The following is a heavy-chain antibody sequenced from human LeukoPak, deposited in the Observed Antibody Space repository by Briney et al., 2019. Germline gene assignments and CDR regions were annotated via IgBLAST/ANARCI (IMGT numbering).Heavy chain of an antibody. D-gene: IGHD2-15*01. CDR3: ARDGGSSHYYYYGMDV. CDR2: INSDGSST. J-gene: IGHJ6*02. Sequence: GGSLRLSCAASGFSFSSYWMHWVRQAPGKGLVWVSRINSDGSSTSYADSVKGRFTISRDNAKNTLYLQMNSLRAEDTAVYYCARDGGSSHYYYYGMDVWGQGTTVTVSS. V-gene: IGHV3-74*01. CDR1: GFSFSSYW.